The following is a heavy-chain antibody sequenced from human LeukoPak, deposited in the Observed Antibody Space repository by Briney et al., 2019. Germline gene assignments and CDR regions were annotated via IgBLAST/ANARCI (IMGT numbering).Heavy chain of an antibody. CDR3: ARHERESSGWKYFDY. CDR2: IYYSGSS. J-gene: IGHJ4*02. V-gene: IGHV4-59*08. D-gene: IGHD6-19*01. CDR1: GGSISSYY. Sequence: ETLSLTCTVSGGSISSYYWSWIRQPPGKGLEWIGYIYYSGSSNYNPSLKSRVTISVDTSKNQFSLKLSSVIAADTAVYYCARHERESSGWKYFDYWGQGTLVTVSS.